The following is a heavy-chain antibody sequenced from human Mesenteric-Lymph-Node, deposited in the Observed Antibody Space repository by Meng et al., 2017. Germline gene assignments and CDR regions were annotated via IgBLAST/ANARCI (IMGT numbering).Heavy chain of an antibody. CDR1: GYTFTGYY. D-gene: IGHD3-10*02. CDR3: ARECSQAGMDV. J-gene: IGHJ6*02. Sequence: ASVKVSCKASGYTFTGYYMHWVRQAPGQGLEWMGRMNPNSGATNNAQKFQGRVTMTRDTSNSTAYMELSSLRSDDTAVYFCARECSQAGMDVWGQGTTVTVSS. V-gene: IGHV1-2*06. CDR2: MNPNSGAT.